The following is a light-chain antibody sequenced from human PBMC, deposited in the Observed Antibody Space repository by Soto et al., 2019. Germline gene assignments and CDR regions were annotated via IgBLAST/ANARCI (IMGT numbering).Light chain of an antibody. CDR3: CSYAGSRILYV. J-gene: IGLJ1*01. CDR1: SSDVGSYNL. Sequence: QSVLTQPASVSGSPGQSITISCTGTSSDVGSYNLVSWYQQHPGKAPKLMIYEVSKRPSGVSNRFSGSKSGNTASLTISGLQAADEADYYCCSYAGSRILYVFGTATRSPS. V-gene: IGLV2-23*02. CDR2: EVS.